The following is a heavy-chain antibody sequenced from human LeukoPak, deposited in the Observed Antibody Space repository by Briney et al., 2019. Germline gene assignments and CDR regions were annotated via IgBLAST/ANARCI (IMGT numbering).Heavy chain of an antibody. CDR3: ARVIIAARPTFDP. V-gene: IGHV3-53*05. J-gene: IGHJ5*02. D-gene: IGHD6-6*01. CDR1: GFTVSSNY. CDR2: IYSGGST. Sequence: GGSLRLSCAASGFTVSSNYMSWVRQAPGKGLEWVSVIYSGGSTYYADSVKGRFTISRDNSKNTLYLQMNSLRSEDTAVYYCARVIIAARPTFDPWGQGTLVTVSS.